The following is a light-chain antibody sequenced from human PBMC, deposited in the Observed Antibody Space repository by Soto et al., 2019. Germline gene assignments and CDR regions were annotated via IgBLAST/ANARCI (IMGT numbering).Light chain of an antibody. CDR2: SNN. CDR3: AAWDDSLSQFV. CDR1: TSNIATNT. Sequence: QSVVTQPPSASGTPGQTVTISCSGRTSNIATNTVNWYQQLPGTAPRLLTHSNNQRPSGVPDRFSASKSGTSASLVISGRQSEDEADYYCAAWDDSLSQFVFGTGTKVTVL. J-gene: IGLJ1*01. V-gene: IGLV1-44*01.